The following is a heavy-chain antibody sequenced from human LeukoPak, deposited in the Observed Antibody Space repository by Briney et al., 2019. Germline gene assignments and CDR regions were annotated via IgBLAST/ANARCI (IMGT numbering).Heavy chain of an antibody. J-gene: IGHJ4*02. V-gene: IGHV3-7*01. CDR2: IKQDGSEK. CDR1: GFTFSSYS. Sequence: PGGSLRLSCAASGFTFSSYSMNWVRQAPGKGLEWVANIKQDGSEKYYVDSVKGRFTISRDNAKNSLSLQMNSLRAEDTAVYYCARGPLGYCSTTSCSFSHWGQGTLVTVSS. D-gene: IGHD2-2*01. CDR3: ARGPLGYCSTTSCSFSH.